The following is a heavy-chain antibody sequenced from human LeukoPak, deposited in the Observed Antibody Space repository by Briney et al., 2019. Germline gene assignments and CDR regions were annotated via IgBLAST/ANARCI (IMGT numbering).Heavy chain of an antibody. Sequence: GASVKVSCKASGYTFTSYGISWVRQAPGQGLEWMGWINPNSGGTNYAQKFQGRVTMTRDTSISTAYMELSRLRSDDTAVYYCARGTRRANYDFWSGYYILDVWGKGTTVTVSS. CDR2: INPNSGGT. J-gene: IGHJ6*04. CDR3: ARGTRRANYDFWSGYYILDV. V-gene: IGHV1-2*02. D-gene: IGHD3-3*01. CDR1: GYTFTSYG.